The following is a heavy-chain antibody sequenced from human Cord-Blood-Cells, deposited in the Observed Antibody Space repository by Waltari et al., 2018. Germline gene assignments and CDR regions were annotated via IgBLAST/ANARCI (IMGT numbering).Heavy chain of an antibody. CDR2: ISAYNGNT. D-gene: IGHD2-15*01. V-gene: IGHV1-18*01. CDR3: ARAGSGDIVVVVAATPGDY. CDR1: GYTFTSYG. Sequence: QVQLVQSGAEVKKPGASVKVSCKAYGYTFTSYGISWVRQAPGPGLEWMGWISAYNGNTNYAQKLQGRVTMTTDTSTSTAYMELRSLRSDDTAVYYCARAGSGDIVVVVAATPGDYWGQGTLVTVSS. J-gene: IGHJ4*02.